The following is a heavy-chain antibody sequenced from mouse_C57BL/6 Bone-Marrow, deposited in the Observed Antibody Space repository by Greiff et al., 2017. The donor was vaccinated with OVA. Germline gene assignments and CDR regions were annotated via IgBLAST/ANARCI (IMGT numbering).Heavy chain of an antibody. D-gene: IGHD1-1*01. J-gene: IGHJ1*03. CDR1: GFTFTDYY. Sequence: DVQLVESGGGLVQPGGSLSLSCAASGFTFTDYYMSWVRQPPGKALEWLGFIRNKANGYTTEYSASVKGRFTISRDNSQSILYLQMNALRAEDSATYYCASPLYYYGSSPYWYFDVWGTGTTVTVSS. CDR2: IRNKANGYTT. V-gene: IGHV7-3*01. CDR3: ASPLYYYGSSPYWYFDV.